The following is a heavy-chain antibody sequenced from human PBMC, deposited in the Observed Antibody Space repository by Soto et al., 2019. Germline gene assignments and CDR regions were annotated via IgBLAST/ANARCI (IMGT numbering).Heavy chain of an antibody. V-gene: IGHV5-51*01. CDR2: IYPGDSDT. CDR1: GYSFPSYW. D-gene: IGHD1-26*01. CDR3: ARLIYGASSAGYWFDP. Sequence: GESLKIPCNGPGYSFPSYWIGWVRQMPGKGLEWMGIIYPGDSDTSYSPSFQGQVTISADKSISTAYLQWSSLKASDTAMYYCARLIYGASSAGYWFDPWGQGTLVTVSS. J-gene: IGHJ5*02.